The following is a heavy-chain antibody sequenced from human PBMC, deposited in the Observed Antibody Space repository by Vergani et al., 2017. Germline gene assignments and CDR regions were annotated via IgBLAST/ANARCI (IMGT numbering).Heavy chain of an antibody. V-gene: IGHV3-30*18. CDR1: GFTFSSYG. CDR2: ISYDGSNK. Sequence: QVQLVESGGGVVQPGRSLRLSCAASGFTFSSYGMHWVRQAPGKGLEWVAVISYDGSNKYYADSVKGRFTISRDNSKNTLYLQMNSLRAEDTAVYYCAKTSYCSGGSCYSSAPVRPEPTDYYGMDVWGQGTTVTVSS. J-gene: IGHJ6*02. D-gene: IGHD2-15*01. CDR3: AKTSYCSGGSCYSSAPVRPEPTDYYGMDV.